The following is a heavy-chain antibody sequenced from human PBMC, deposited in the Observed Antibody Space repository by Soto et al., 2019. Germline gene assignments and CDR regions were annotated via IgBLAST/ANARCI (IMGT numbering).Heavy chain of an antibody. D-gene: IGHD3-22*01. CDR3: VRYPQYTENSGYYSCSGSFDY. CDR1: GVSISSAGYY. V-gene: IGHV4-31*02. J-gene: IGHJ4*02. Sequence: SPTLSLTWSVYGVSISSAGYYWTLVHQQPAQGLEWTQYRNYSGNTYYNPSLNSRVTISVDTSKNQFSLRLSSVTAADTAVYYCVRYPQYTENSGYYSCSGSFDYWGQGTLVTVSS. CDR2: RNYSGNT.